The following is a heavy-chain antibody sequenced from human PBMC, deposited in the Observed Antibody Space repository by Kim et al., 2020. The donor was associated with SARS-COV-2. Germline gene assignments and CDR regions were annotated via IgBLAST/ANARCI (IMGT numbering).Heavy chain of an antibody. CDR3: ARDQYSSSSGTVNGMDV. J-gene: IGHJ6*02. CDR2: ISYDGSNK. D-gene: IGHD6-6*01. V-gene: IGHV3-30-3*01. CDR1: GFTFSSYA. Sequence: GGSLRLSCAASGFTFSSYAMHWVRQAPGKGLEWVAVISYDGSNKYYADSVKGRFTISRDNSKNTLYLQMNSLRAEDTAVYYCARDQYSSSSGTVNGMDVWGQGTTVTVSS.